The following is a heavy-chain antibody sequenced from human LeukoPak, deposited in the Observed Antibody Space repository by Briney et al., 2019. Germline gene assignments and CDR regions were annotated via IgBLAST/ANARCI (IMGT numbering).Heavy chain of an antibody. CDR2: IYYSGST. V-gene: IGHV4-39*07. J-gene: IGHJ4*02. D-gene: IGHD1-26*01. CDR1: GGSISSSSYY. CDR3: ARLWELYEVTDY. Sequence: SETLSLTCTVSGGSISSSSYYWGWIRQPPGKGLEWIGSIYYSGSTYYNPSLKSRVTISVDTSKNQFSLKLSSVTAADTAVYYCARLWELYEVTDYWGQGTLVTVSS.